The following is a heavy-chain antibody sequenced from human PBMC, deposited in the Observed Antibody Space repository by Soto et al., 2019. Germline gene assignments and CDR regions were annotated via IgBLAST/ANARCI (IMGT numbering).Heavy chain of an antibody. J-gene: IGHJ6*02. Sequence: SVKVSCKASGGTFNKFAFSWVRQAPGQGFEWMGGIIPVFRSANYAQRFRGRITITADEYTSTVYLYLNDLRSDDTAVYYCARRYCASDNCPLFYYFVDLWGLGTTVTVSS. CDR3: ARRYCASDNCPLFYYFVDL. V-gene: IGHV1-69*13. CDR2: IIPVFRSA. CDR1: GGTFNKFA. D-gene: IGHD2-21*02.